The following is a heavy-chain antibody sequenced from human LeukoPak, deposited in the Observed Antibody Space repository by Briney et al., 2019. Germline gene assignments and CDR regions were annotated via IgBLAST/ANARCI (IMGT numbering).Heavy chain of an antibody. Sequence: ASVKVSCKASGYTFTGYYMHWVRPAPGQGLEWMGWINPNSGGTNYAQKFQGRVTMTRDTSISTAYMELSRLRSDDTAVYYCARTSQRSGYSSGWYVHWFDPWGQGTLVTVSS. D-gene: IGHD6-19*01. J-gene: IGHJ5*02. CDR3: ARTSQRSGYSSGWYVHWFDP. V-gene: IGHV1-2*02. CDR1: GYTFTGYY. CDR2: INPNSGGT.